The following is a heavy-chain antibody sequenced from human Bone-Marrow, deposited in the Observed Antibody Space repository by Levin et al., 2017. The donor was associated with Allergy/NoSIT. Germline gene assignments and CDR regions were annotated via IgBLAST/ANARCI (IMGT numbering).Heavy chain of an antibody. CDR2: INPNTGIP. V-gene: IGHV7-4-1*02. D-gene: IGHD2-15*01. CDR3: AKTEEAALVGGYYYMPV. Sequence: GESLKISCRASGYTFTSYAINWVRQAPGQGLEYMGWINPNTGIPAYAQDFVGRFVFSVDTSVSTAYLQINSLQAGDTAVYFCAKTEEAALVGGYYYMPVWGKGTTVTVSS. J-gene: IGHJ6*03. CDR1: GYTFTSYA.